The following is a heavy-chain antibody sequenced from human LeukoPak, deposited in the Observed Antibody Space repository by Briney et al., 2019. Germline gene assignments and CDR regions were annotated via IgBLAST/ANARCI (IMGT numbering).Heavy chain of an antibody. D-gene: IGHD3-10*01. V-gene: IGHV3-48*01. CDR3: ARDGWFGDYNWFDR. CDR2: ISSASNTI. Sequence: GGSLRLSCAASGFTFSSYGMNWVGQAPGQGLEWVSYISSASNTIYYADSVKGRFTISRDNDKNSLYLQMNSLRAEDTAMYYCARDGWFGDYNWFDRWGQGTLVTVSS. J-gene: IGHJ5*02. CDR1: GFTFSSYG.